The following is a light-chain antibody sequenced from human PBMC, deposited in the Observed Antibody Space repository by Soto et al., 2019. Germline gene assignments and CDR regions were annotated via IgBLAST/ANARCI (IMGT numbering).Light chain of an antibody. CDR1: QGIGSY. Sequence: IQLTQSPSSLSASVGDRVTITCRASQGIGSYLAWYQQKPGKAPKLLIYAASTLQSGIPSRFSGSGSGTEFTLTISSLQAEDFATFYCQQLNSYPRTLGQGTKVDIK. V-gene: IGKV1-9*01. CDR2: AAS. J-gene: IGKJ1*01. CDR3: QQLNSYPRT.